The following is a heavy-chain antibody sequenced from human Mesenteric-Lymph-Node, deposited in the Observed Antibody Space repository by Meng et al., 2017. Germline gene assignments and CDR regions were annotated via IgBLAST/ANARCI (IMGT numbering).Heavy chain of an antibody. J-gene: IGHJ4*02. CDR2: ISASGTYI. D-gene: IGHD6-19*01. CDR3: ARDLYSSGGFDY. Sequence: GESLKISCAASGFTFRSYSMNWVRQAPGKGLEWVSSISASGTYIYYAESVKGRFTISRDNSKNTLYLQMNSLRAEDTAVYYCARDLYSSGGFDYWGKG. CDR1: GFTFRSYS. V-gene: IGHV3-21*01.